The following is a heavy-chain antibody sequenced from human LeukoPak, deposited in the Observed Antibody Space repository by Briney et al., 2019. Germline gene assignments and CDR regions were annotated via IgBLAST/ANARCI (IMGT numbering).Heavy chain of an antibody. CDR3: TRDQTPYY. CDR1: GFTFHDYG. Sequence: GGSLRLSCAASGFTFHDYGMHWVRQAPGKGLEWVGFIRSKVYGGTPEYAASVKGRFTISRDDSKGIAYLQMNSLKTEDTAVYYCTRDQTPYYWGQGTLVTVSS. CDR2: IRSKVYGGTP. J-gene: IGHJ4*02. V-gene: IGHV3-49*04.